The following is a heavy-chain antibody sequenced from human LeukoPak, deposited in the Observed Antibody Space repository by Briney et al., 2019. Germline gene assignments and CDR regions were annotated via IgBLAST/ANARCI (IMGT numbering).Heavy chain of an antibody. CDR1: GYTFTGYY. CDR3: ARDRSLLNMVWFDY. V-gene: IGHV1-2*02. CDR2: INPNGGDT. D-gene: IGHD3-10*01. J-gene: IGHJ4*02. Sequence: ASVKVSCKASGYTFTGYYMHWVRQAPGQGLEWMGWINPNGGDTNYAQNLQGRVTMTRDTSISTAYMEMSSLRSDDTAVYYCARDRSLLNMVWFDYWGQGTLVTVSS.